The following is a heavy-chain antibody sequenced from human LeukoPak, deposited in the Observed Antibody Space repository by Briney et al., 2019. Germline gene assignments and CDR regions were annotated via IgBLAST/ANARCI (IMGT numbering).Heavy chain of an antibody. J-gene: IGHJ6*04. CDR3: AELGITMIGGV. CDR2: IKQDGSEK. V-gene: IGHV3-7*01. D-gene: IGHD3-10*02. Sequence: GGSLRLSCAASGFTFSSYWMSWVRQAPGKGLEWVAKIKQDGSEKYYVDSVKGRFTISRDNARNSLYLQMNSLRAEDTAVYYCAELGITMIGGVWGKGTTVTISS. CDR1: GFTFSSYW.